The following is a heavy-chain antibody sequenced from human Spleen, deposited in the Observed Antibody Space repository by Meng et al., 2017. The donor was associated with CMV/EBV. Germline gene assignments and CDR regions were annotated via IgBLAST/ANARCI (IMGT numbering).Heavy chain of an antibody. CDR1: GYTFTAYY. CDR3: AREKWAQLERLQYGYY. CDR2: INPNSGDT. D-gene: IGHD1-1*01. V-gene: IGHV1-2*02. Sequence: ASVKVSCKASGYTFTAYYLHWVRQAPGQGLEWMGWINPNSGDTRYAQEFQGRVTMTRDTFISTVYMELSRLESGDTAVYYCAREKWAQLERLQYGYYWGQGTLVTVSS. J-gene: IGHJ4*02.